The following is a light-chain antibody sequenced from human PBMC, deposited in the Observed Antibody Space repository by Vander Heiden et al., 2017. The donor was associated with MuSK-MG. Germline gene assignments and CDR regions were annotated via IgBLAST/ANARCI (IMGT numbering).Light chain of an antibody. J-gene: IGKJ1*01. V-gene: IGKV1-12*01. Sequence: DIQMTHSPSSVSASVRDRVTTTCRACRGIRSSLAWYPQIPGKAPKLLIYAARSLQNGVRSRLSGSGSGTGFTLTVSSLQPEDFAAYYCQQANSFPPTFGQGTKVEIK. CDR1: RGIRSS. CDR3: QQANSFPPT. CDR2: AAR.